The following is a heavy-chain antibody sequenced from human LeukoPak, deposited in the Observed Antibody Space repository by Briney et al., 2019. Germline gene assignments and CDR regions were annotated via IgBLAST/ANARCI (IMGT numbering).Heavy chain of an antibody. CDR2: INGSGGNT. CDR3: ARDCIVGATVSSDY. Sequence: GGSLRLSCAASGFTSSNYVMNWVRQAPGKGLEWVSSINGSGGNTHYADSVKGRFTLSRDNAKNSLYLQMNSLRAEDTAVYYCARDCIVGATVSSDYWGQGTMVTVSS. D-gene: IGHD1-26*01. CDR1: GFTSSNYV. J-gene: IGHJ4*02. V-gene: IGHV3-21*05.